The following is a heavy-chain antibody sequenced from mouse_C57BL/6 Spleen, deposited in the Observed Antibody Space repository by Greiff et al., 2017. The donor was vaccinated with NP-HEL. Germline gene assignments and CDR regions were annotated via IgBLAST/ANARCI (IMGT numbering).Heavy chain of an antibody. CDR1: GFTFSDYY. Sequence: EVKLMESEGGLVQPGSSMKLSCTASGFTFSDYYMAWVRQVPEKGLEWVANINYDGSSTYYLDSLKSRFIISRDNAKNILYLQMSSLKSEDTATYYCARVYDGDYAMDYWGQGTSVTVSS. J-gene: IGHJ4*01. D-gene: IGHD2-3*01. CDR3: ARVYDGDYAMDY. V-gene: IGHV5-16*01. CDR2: INYDGSST.